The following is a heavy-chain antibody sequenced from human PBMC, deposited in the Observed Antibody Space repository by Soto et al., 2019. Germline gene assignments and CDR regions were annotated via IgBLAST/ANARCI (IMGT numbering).Heavy chain of an antibody. J-gene: IGHJ2*01. CDR3: ARGGRYGSSYWYFDL. Sequence: LRLSCVASGYTFGNYAVHWVRQAPGKGLAWVAGLSYDGAKKYYADSVRGRFTISRDNSKSALFLQMSSLGPDDTALYSCARGGRYGSSYWYFDLWGRGTPDTVSS. CDR2: LSYDGAKK. D-gene: IGHD6-19*01. V-gene: IGHV3-30*04. CDR1: GYTFGNYA.